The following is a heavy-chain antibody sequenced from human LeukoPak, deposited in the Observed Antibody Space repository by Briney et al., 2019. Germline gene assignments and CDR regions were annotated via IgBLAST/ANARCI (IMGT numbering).Heavy chain of an antibody. J-gene: IGHJ4*02. D-gene: IGHD3-10*01. V-gene: IGHV4-59*08. CDR2: IYYSGST. CDR3: ARHGGGYGSGSYYFDY. CDR1: GGSISSYY. Sequence: SETLSLTCTVSGGSISSYYWSWIRQPPGKGLEWMGYIYYSGSTNYNPSLKSRVNISVDTSKNQFSLKLSSVTAADTAVYYCARHGGGYGSGSYYFDYWGQGTLVTVSS.